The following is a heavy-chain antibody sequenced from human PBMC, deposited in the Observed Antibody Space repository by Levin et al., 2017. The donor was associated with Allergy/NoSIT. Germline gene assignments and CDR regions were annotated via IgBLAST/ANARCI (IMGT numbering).Heavy chain of an antibody. D-gene: IGHD6-13*01. CDR2: ISGSGGST. J-gene: IGHJ2*01. V-gene: IGHV3-23*01. CDR1: GFTFSSYA. Sequence: GESLKISCAASGFTFSSYAMSWVRQAPGKGLEWVSAISGSGGSTYYADSVKGRFTISRDNSKNTLYLQMNSLRAEDTAVYYCAKDGSSSWHYWYFDRWGRGTLVTVSS. CDR3: AKDGSSSWHYWYFDR.